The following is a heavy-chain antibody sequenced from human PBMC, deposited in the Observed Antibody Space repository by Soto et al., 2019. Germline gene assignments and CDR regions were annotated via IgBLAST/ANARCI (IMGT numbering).Heavy chain of an antibody. CDR3: ARDYLRIIRSSLYYYYGMDV. Sequence: QVQLVESGGGVVQPGRSLRLSCAASGFTFSSYGMHWVRQAPGKGLEWVAVIWYDGSNKYYADSVKGRFTISRDNSKNTLYLQMNSLRAEDTAVYYCARDYLRIIRSSLYYYYGMDVWGQGTTVTVSS. D-gene: IGHD3-3*01. CDR1: GFTFSSYG. V-gene: IGHV3-33*01. CDR2: IWYDGSNK. J-gene: IGHJ6*02.